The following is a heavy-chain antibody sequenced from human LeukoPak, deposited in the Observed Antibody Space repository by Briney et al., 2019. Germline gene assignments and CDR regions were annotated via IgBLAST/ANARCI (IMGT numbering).Heavy chain of an antibody. Sequence: GGSLRLSCAASGFTFSRYAMSWVRQAPGKGLERVSAIGDRGGSTYTYYIDSVKGRFTISRDNSKNVLYLQMNTLRAEDTAVYYCATWPRNDYAYWGQGTLVTVSS. V-gene: IGHV3-23*01. CDR3: ATWPRNDYAY. CDR1: GFTFSRYA. D-gene: IGHD3-16*01. J-gene: IGHJ4*02. CDR2: IGDRGGSTYT.